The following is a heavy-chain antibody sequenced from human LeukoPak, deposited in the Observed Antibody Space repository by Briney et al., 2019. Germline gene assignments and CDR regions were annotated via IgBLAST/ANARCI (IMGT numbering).Heavy chain of an antibody. D-gene: IGHD6-19*01. CDR3: VRDLGISGWYAPPLGYFDS. CDR2: INPSSGGT. Sequence: ASVKLSCRASGYTFIAYYMHWVRQAPGQGLEWMGWINPSSGGTNYAQQFQDRVTMTRDTSISSTYMELSRLKSADTAVYYCVRDLGISGWYAPPLGYFDSWGQGTLVTVSS. V-gene: IGHV1-2*02. J-gene: IGHJ4*02. CDR1: GYTFIAYY.